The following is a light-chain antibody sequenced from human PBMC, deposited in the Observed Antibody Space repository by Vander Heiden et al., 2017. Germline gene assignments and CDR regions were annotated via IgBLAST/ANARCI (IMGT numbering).Light chain of an antibody. CDR2: KAS. Sequence: DIQMTQSPSTLSASVGDKVTITCRATQYITDWLAWYQQRPVEAPRLLIYKASNLESGVPSRVSGSGSGTQFTLTISSLQPDDSATYYCQQCASYYSFGQGTKVEIK. V-gene: IGKV1-5*03. CDR3: QQCASYYS. CDR1: QYITDW. J-gene: IGKJ2*03.